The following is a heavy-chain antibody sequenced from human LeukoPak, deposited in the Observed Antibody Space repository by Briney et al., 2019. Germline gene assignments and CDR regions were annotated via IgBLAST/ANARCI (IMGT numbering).Heavy chain of an antibody. CDR3: ARAKGFWSGYYKYYFDY. Sequence: PGGSLRLSCAASGFTFSSYWMSWVRQAPGKGLEWVANIKQDGSEKYYVDSVKGRFTISRDNAKNSLYLQMNSLRAEDTAVYYCARAKGFWSGYYKYYFDYWGQGTLVTVSS. J-gene: IGHJ4*02. CDR1: GFTFSSYW. V-gene: IGHV3-7*01. D-gene: IGHD3-3*01. CDR2: IKQDGSEK.